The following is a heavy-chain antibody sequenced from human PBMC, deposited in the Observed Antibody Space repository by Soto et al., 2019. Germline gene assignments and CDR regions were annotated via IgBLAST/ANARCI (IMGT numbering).Heavy chain of an antibody. CDR2: IIPILGIA. Sequence: SVKVSCKASGGTFSSYTISWVRQAPGQGLEWMGRIIPILGIANYAQKFQGRVTITADKSTSTAYMELSSLRSEDTAVYYCARSPGTTGTTSGYWGQGTLVTVSS. D-gene: IGHD1-1*01. J-gene: IGHJ4*02. CDR3: ARSPGTTGTTSGY. CDR1: GGTFSSYT. V-gene: IGHV1-69*02.